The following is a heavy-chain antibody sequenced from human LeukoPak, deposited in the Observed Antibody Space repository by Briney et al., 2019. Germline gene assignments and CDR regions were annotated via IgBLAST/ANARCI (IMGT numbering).Heavy chain of an antibody. CDR1: GYTLTELS. CDR2: FDPEDGET. Sequence: APVKVSCKVSGYTLTELSMHWVRQAPGKGLEWMGGFDPEDGETIYAQKFQGRVTMTEDTSTDTAYMELSSLRSEDTAVYYCATELLSYSSSDYWGQGTLVTVSS. D-gene: IGHD6-6*01. V-gene: IGHV1-24*01. CDR3: ATELLSYSSSDY. J-gene: IGHJ4*02.